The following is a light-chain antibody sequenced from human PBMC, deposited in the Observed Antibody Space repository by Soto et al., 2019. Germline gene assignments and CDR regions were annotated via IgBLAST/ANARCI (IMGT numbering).Light chain of an antibody. CDR3: QHYGTSPTWT. CDR2: GAS. CDR1: QNVSNSY. V-gene: IGKV3-20*01. Sequence: DIVLTQSPGTLSLSPGERATLSCRASQNVSNSYLAWYQQKPGQAPRLLIYGASSRATGIPDRFSGDGSGTDFTLTISRLEPEDFVVYYCQHYGTSPTWTFGQGTKVEVK. J-gene: IGKJ1*01.